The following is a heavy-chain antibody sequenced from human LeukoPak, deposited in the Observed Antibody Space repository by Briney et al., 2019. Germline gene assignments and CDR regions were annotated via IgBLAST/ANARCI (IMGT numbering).Heavy chain of an antibody. J-gene: IGHJ6*03. CDR1: GGSFIGYF. CDR2: INHSGST. D-gene: IGHD2-15*01. CDR3: ARALGFGNCSGGSCYGYYHYYMDV. Sequence: PSETLSLTCAVYGGSFIGYFWSWIRQPPGKGLEWIGEINHSGSTNYNPSLKSRVTISVDTSKSQFSLKLSSVTAADTAVYYCARALGFGNCSGGSCYGYYHYYMDVWGKGTTVTVSS. V-gene: IGHV4-34*01.